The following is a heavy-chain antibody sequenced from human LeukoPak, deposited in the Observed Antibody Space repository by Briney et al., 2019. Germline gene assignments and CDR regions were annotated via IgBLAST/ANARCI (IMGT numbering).Heavy chain of an antibody. D-gene: IGHD5-12*01. CDR1: GYTFTSYG. CDR2: IYSYNDKT. Sequence: ASVKVSCKASGYTFTSYGIGWVRQAPGQGLEWMGWIYSYNDKTTYAQNFQGRVTLTTDTSTTTAYMELRSLRSDDTAVYYCACVDIVATIGTDGFDPWGQGTLVTVSS. J-gene: IGHJ5*02. V-gene: IGHV1-18*01. CDR3: ACVDIVATIGTDGFDP.